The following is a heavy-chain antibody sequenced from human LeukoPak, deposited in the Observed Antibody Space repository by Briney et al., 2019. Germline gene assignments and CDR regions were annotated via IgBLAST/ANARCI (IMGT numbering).Heavy chain of an antibody. CDR3: ARDVAPGYCSTTICPAWFDP. CDR2: IYTSGST. Sequence: SETLSLTCTVSGGSISSYYWSWNRQPAGKGLEWIGHIYTSGSTNYNPSLKSRVTMSVDTSKNQFSLRLTSVTAADTAVYYCARDVAPGYCSTTICPAWFDPWGQGTLVTVSS. CDR1: GGSISSYY. D-gene: IGHD2-2*01. J-gene: IGHJ5*02. V-gene: IGHV4-4*07.